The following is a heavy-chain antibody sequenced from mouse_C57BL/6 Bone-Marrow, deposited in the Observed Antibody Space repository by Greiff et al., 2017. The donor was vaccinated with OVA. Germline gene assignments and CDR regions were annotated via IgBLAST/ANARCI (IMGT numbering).Heavy chain of an antibody. CDR2: INPSSGYT. D-gene: IGHD2-4*01. J-gene: IGHJ3*01. V-gene: IGHV1-4*01. CDR3: ASDDYDGLAY. CDR1: GYTFTSYT. Sequence: QVQLQQSGAELARPGASVKLSCKASGYTFTSYTMHWVKQRPGQGLAWIGHINPSSGYTKYNQNFKDKATLTADKSSSTAFRQLSSLTSEDSAVDYGASDDYDGLAYWGQGTLVTVSA.